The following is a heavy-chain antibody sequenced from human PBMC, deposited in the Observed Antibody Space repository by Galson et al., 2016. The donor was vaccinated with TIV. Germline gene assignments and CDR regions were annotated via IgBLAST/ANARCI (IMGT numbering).Heavy chain of an antibody. J-gene: IGHJ6*02. CDR2: ISGGGGST. Sequence: SLRLSCAASGFTFSIFAMTWVRQAPGMGLEWVSAISGGGGSTYYADSVKGRFTISRDNSKNTLVLQMNSLRAEDTAVYYCTKVPSSGSSYYYGLDVWGQGTTVTVSS. CDR3: TKVPSSGSSYYYGLDV. V-gene: IGHV3-23*01. D-gene: IGHD3-22*01. CDR1: GFTFSIFA.